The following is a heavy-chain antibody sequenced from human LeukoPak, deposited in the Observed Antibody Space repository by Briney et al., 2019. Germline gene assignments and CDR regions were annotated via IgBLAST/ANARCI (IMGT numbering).Heavy chain of an antibody. CDR3: ARDPRILYCSSTSCQGDYYYMDV. D-gene: IGHD2-2*01. J-gene: IGHJ6*03. V-gene: IGHV4-61*02. CDR2: IYTSGST. CDR1: GGSISSGSYY. Sequence: PSETLSLTCTVSGGSISSGSYYWGWIRQPAGKGLEWIGRIYTSGSTNYNPSLKSRVTISVDTSKNQFSLKLSSVTAADTAVYYCARDPRILYCSSTSCQGDYYYMDVWGKGTTVTVSS.